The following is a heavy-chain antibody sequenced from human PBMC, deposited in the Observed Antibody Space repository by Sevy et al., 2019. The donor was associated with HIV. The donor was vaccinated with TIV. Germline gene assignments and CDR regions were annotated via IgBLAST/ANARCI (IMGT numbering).Heavy chain of an antibody. CDR3: ARVEPATAKRSLRYYGMDV. CDR2: ISYDGSNK. Sequence: GGSLRLSCAASGFTFSSYAMHWVRQAPGKGLEWVAVISYDGSNKYYADSVKGRFTISRDNSKNTLYLQMNSLRAEDTAVYYCARVEPATAKRSLRYYGMDVWGQGTTVTVSS. J-gene: IGHJ6*02. CDR1: GFTFSSYA. V-gene: IGHV3-30*04. D-gene: IGHD2-21*02.